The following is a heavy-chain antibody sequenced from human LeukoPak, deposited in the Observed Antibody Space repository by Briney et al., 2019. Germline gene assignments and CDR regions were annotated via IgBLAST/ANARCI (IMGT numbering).Heavy chain of an antibody. CDR3: ARRGLVVVPL. J-gene: IGHJ4*02. CDR2: TYYGGTT. V-gene: IGHV4-39*01. Sequence: SETLSLTCTVSGGSVSSSDSYWVWVRQPPGKGLEWIGSTYYGGTTYYNPSLKSRVTISADTSKNQFSLEVTSVTAADTAVYYCARRGLVVVPLWGQGTLVTVSS. D-gene: IGHD2-21*01. CDR1: GGSVSSSDSY.